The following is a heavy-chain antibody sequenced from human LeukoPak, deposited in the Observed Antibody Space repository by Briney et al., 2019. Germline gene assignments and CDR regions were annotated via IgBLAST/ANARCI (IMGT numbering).Heavy chain of an antibody. V-gene: IGHV3-48*03. J-gene: IGHJ4*02. CDR1: GFTFSSYE. D-gene: IGHD1-26*01. Sequence: QPGGSLRLSCAASGFTFSSYEMNWVRQAPGKGLEWVSYISSSGSTIYYPDSVKGRFTISRDNAKNSLYLQMNSLRDEDTAVYYCARTVGATDSHDYWGQGTLVTVSS. CDR3: ARTVGATDSHDY. CDR2: ISSSGSTI.